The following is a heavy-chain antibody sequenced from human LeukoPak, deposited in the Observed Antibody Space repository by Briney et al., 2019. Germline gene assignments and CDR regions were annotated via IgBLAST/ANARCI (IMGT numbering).Heavy chain of an antibody. Sequence: SGPALVKPTQTLTLTCTFSGFSLSTSGMCVSWIRQPPGKALEWLARIDWDDDKYYSTSLKTRLTTSKDTSKNQVVLTMTNMDPVDTATYYCARYRSIAGGNDYWGQGTLVTVSS. V-gene: IGHV2-70*11. CDR2: IDWDDDK. D-gene: IGHD6-13*01. J-gene: IGHJ4*02. CDR1: GFSLSTSGMC. CDR3: ARYRSIAGGNDY.